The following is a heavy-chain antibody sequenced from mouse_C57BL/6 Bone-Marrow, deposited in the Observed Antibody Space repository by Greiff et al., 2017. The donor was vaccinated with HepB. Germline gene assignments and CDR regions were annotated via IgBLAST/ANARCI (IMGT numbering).Heavy chain of an antibody. Sequence: VQLQQSGPELVKPGDSVKISCKASGYSFTGYFMNWVMQSPGKSLEWIGRINPYNGDTFYNQKFKGKATLTVDKSSSTAHMELRSLTSEDSSVYYCARALLLRSLWYFDVWGTGTTVTVSS. CDR1: GYSFTGYF. CDR2: INPYNGDT. J-gene: IGHJ1*03. D-gene: IGHD1-1*01. V-gene: IGHV1-20*01. CDR3: ARALLLRSLWYFDV.